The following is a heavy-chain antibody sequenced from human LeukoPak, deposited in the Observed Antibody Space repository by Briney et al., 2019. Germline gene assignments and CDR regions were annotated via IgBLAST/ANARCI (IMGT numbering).Heavy chain of an antibody. Sequence: GGSLRLSCAASAFTFSSYSMSWVRQAPGKGLEWVSYISSTASSIYYADSVKGRFTISRDNAKNSLYLQMNSLRAEDTAVYYCARDVTYHGGDWFDPWGQGTLVTVSS. J-gene: IGHJ5*02. CDR2: ISSTASSI. D-gene: IGHD4-23*01. CDR3: ARDVTYHGGDWFDP. V-gene: IGHV3-48*04. CDR1: AFTFSSYS.